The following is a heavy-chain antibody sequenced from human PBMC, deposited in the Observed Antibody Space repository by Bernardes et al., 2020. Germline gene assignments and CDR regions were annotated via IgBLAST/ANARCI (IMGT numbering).Heavy chain of an antibody. J-gene: IGHJ3*02. Sequence: GGSLRLSCVASGFTFSSYWMHWVRQVPEKGLVWVSRIHGDGSSTMYADSVKGRFTISRDNAKNTLYLQMNSLRAEDTAVYYCARDQYYEFWSGHPIDAFDIWGQGTMVTVSS. CDR3: ARDQYYEFWSGHPIDAFDI. CDR2: IHGDGSST. CDR1: GFTFSSYW. V-gene: IGHV3-74*03. D-gene: IGHD3-3*01.